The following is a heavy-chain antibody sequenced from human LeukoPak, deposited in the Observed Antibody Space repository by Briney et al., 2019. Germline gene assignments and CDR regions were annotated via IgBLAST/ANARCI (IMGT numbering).Heavy chain of an antibody. Sequence: GGSLRLSCVASGFTFSSYWMSLVRRAPGKGLEWVANIKQDGSSKYYVDSVKGRFTISRDNAKDSLFLQMNSLRAEDTAVYICARDWSGSGSYSDYWGQGTLVTVSS. CDR2: IKQDGSSK. J-gene: IGHJ4*02. D-gene: IGHD1-26*01. CDR3: ARDWSGSGSYSDY. CDR1: GFTFSSYW. V-gene: IGHV3-7*01.